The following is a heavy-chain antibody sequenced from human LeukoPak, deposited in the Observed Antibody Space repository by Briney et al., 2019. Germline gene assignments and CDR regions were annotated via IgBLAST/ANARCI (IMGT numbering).Heavy chain of an antibody. CDR2: ISPDGDTT. CDR3: AKSRSGTTSCYNY. V-gene: IGHV3-74*01. Sequence: GGSLRLSCAASGFTFSSYWMHWVRQAPGKGLAWVSRISPDGDTTSHADSVTGRFTISRDNSKNTLYLQMKSLRAEDTAVYYCAKSRSGTTSCYNYWGQGTLVTVSS. CDR1: GFTFSSYW. D-gene: IGHD2-2*02. J-gene: IGHJ4*02.